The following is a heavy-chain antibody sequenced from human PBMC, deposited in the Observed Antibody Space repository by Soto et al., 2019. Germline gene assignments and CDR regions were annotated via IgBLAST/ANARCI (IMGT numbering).Heavy chain of an antibody. Sequence: PSETLSLTCTVSGGSISSYYWSWIRQPPGKGLEWIGYIYYSGSTNYNPSLKSRVTISVDTSKNQFSLKLSSVTAADTAVYYCARHGQDIVVVVAADNWFDPWGQGNLVTVS. J-gene: IGHJ5*02. V-gene: IGHV4-59*08. CDR2: IYYSGST. CDR1: GGSISSYY. D-gene: IGHD2-15*01. CDR3: ARHGQDIVVVVAADNWFDP.